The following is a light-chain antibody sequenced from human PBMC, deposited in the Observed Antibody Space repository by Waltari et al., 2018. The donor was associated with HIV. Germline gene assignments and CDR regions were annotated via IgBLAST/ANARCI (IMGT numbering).Light chain of an antibody. CDR2: GNN. CDR3: QSYDRSLSASVV. J-gene: IGLJ2*01. Sequence: QSVLTQPPSVSGAPGQRVTISCTGGSSNIGAAYDVTWYQQIPGTSPKPLISGNNKRPSGVPDRFSAAKSGTAASLAITGLQAEDEADYFCQSYDRSLSASVVFGGGTKLTVL. CDR1: SSNIGAAYD. V-gene: IGLV1-40*01.